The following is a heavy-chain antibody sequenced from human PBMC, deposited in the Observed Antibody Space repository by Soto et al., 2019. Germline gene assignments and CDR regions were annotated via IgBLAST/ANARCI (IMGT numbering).Heavy chain of an antibody. D-gene: IGHD2-21*01. CDR2: ISPGGRYT. V-gene: IGHV3-11*05. CDR1: GFTFSDHY. Sequence: QVQLVESGGGLVKSGGSLRLSCATSGFTFSDHYMSWIRQAPGKGLEFISYISPGGRYTNYGDSVKGRFTISRDNAKNSLFLQVNTRRDEDTAVYYWSRGGGGGVFDHWGQGTSFTVS. CDR3: SRGGGGGVFDH. J-gene: IGHJ4*02.